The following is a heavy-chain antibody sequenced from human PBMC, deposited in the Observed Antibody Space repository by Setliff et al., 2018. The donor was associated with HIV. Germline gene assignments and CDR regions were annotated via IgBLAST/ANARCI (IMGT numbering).Heavy chain of an antibody. J-gene: IGHJ3*02. D-gene: IGHD3-22*01. CDR1: GYTFIELS. V-gene: IGHV1-24*01. Sequence: GASVKVSCKVSGYTFIELSRHWVRQAPGKGLEWMGGFDPEDEETIYAQNFQGRVTMTEDTSTDTAYMELSSLRSEDTAMYYCATAYFYDSSGYWYVFDIWGQGTMVTVSS. CDR3: ATAYFYDSSGYWYVFDI. CDR2: FDPEDEET.